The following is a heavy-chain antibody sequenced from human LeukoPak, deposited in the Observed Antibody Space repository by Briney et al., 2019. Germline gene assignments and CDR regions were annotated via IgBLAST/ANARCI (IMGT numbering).Heavy chain of an antibody. Sequence: GGSLRLSCAASGFTFSSYEMNWVRQDPGKGLEWVSYISSSGSTIYYADSVKGRFTISRDNAKNSLYLQMNSLRAEDTAVYYCARDGSVADYWGQGTLVTVSS. V-gene: IGHV3-48*03. J-gene: IGHJ4*02. CDR3: ARDGSVADY. CDR1: GFTFSSYE. CDR2: ISSSGSTI.